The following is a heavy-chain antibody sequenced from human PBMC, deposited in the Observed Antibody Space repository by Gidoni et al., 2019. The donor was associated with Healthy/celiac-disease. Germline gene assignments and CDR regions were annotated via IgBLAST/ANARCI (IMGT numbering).Heavy chain of an antibody. V-gene: IGHV1-46*01. J-gene: IGHJ5*02. CDR3: ARDGAPSAGDYPHDWFDP. CDR2: INPSGGST. CDR1: GYTFTIYS. Sequence: QVQLVQSGAEVTKHGASVMASCTASGYTFTIYSMHWVRPAPGQGLDGMGIINPSGGSTSYAKKFQGRVTMTRDTSTSTVYMELSSLRSEDTAVYYCARDGAPSAGDYPHDWFDPWGQGTLVTVSS. D-gene: IGHD4-17*01.